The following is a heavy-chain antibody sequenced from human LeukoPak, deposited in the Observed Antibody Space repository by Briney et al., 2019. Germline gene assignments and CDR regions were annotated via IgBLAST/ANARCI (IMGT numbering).Heavy chain of an antibody. V-gene: IGHV3-30-3*01. Sequence: GGSLRLSCAASGITLSDFWFSWVRQAPCKGLEWVAVISYDGSNKYYADSVKGRFTISRDNSKNTLYLQMNSLRAEDTAVYYCARGTPSSSGWLYYGMDVWGQGTTVTVSS. D-gene: IGHD6-19*01. CDR3: ARGTPSSSGWLYYGMDV. J-gene: IGHJ6*02. CDR2: ISYDGSNK. CDR1: GITLSDFW.